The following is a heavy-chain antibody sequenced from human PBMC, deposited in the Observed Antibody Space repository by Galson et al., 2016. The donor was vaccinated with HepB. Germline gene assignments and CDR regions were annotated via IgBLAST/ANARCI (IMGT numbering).Heavy chain of an antibody. CDR3: AKVFRQYSYGYSGWYFDL. V-gene: IGHV3-30*18. Sequence: SLRLSCAASGFIFNNFGMHWVRQAPGKGLEWVAVISPDGSKIYYADSVKGRFTISGDNSKSTLFLQMNSLRADDTAMYYCAKVFRQYSYGYSGWYFDLWGRGTLVTVSS. CDR1: GFIFNNFG. D-gene: IGHD5-18*01. CDR2: ISPDGSKI. J-gene: IGHJ2*01.